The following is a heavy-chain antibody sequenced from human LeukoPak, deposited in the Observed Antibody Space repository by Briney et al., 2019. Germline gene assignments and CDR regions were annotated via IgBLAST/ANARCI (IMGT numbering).Heavy chain of an antibody. D-gene: IGHD5-12*01. CDR3: ARNENSGWGYFDY. J-gene: IGHJ4*02. CDR1: RFTFNSYA. V-gene: IGHV3-23*01. Sequence: GGSLRLSCAASRFTFNSYAMSWVRQAPGKGLEWVSVIGGSNGITFYVGSVKGRFTISKDNSKDTLYLQMNSLRAEDTAVYYCARNENSGWGYFDYWGQGTLVTVSS. CDR2: IGGSNGIT.